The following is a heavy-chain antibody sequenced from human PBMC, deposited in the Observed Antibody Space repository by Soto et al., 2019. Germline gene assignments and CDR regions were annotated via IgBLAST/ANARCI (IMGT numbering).Heavy chain of an antibody. Sequence: EVQLVESGGGLVQPGGSLKLSCAASGFTFSGSAMHWVRQASGKGLEWVGRIRSKANSYATAYAASVKGRFTISRVDSKNTAYLQMNSLKTEDTAVYYCTRLYGDYSNDYWGQGTLVTFSS. CDR1: GFTFSGSA. D-gene: IGHD4-17*01. CDR3: TRLYGDYSNDY. CDR2: IRSKANSYAT. J-gene: IGHJ4*02. V-gene: IGHV3-73*02.